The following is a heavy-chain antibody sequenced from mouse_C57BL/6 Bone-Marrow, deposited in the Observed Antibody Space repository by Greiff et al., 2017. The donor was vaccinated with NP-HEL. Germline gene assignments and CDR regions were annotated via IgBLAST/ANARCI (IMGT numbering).Heavy chain of an antibody. CDR1: GYSITSGYY. J-gene: IGHJ2*01. Sequence: EVQLVESGPGLVKPSQSLSLTCSVTGYSITSGYYWNWIRQFPGNKLEWMGYISYDGSNNYNPSLKNRISITRDTSKNQFFLKLNSVTTEDTATYYCARDREYWGQGTTLTVSS. V-gene: IGHV3-6*01. CDR3: ARDREY. D-gene: IGHD3-1*01. CDR2: ISYDGSN.